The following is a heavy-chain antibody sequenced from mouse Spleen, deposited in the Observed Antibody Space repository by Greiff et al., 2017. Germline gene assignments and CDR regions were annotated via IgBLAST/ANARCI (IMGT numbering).Heavy chain of an antibody. CDR1: GYTFTDYW. Sequence: QVQLQQPGAELVMPGASVKMSCKASGYTFTDYWMHWVKQRPGQGLEWIGAIDTSDSYTSYNQKFKGKATLTVDESSSTAYMQLSSLTSEDSAVYYCARGITTVVEAFDYWGQGTTLTVSS. V-gene: IGHV1-69*01. J-gene: IGHJ2*01. CDR3: ARGITTVVEAFDY. D-gene: IGHD1-1*01. CDR2: IDTSDSYT.